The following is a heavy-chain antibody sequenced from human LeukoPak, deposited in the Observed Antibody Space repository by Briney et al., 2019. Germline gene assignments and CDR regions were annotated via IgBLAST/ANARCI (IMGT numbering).Heavy chain of an antibody. CDR3: ARAAYDSNGFTANHDY. Sequence: GGSLRLSCSASGFIVSDNYMSWVRQAPGKGLEWVSVLYSDGTTYYADSVKGRFTISRDHSRNTLYLQMNNLRAEDTAVYYCARAAYDSNGFTANHDYWGQGTLVTVPS. V-gene: IGHV3-53*01. D-gene: IGHD5-18*01. CDR2: LYSDGTT. J-gene: IGHJ4*02. CDR1: GFIVSDNY.